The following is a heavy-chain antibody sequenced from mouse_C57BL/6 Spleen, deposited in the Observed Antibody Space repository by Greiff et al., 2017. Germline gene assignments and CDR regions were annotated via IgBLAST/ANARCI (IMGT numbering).Heavy chain of an antibody. CDR2: ISYDGSN. V-gene: IGHV3-6*01. J-gene: IGHJ2*01. CDR1: GYSITSGYY. Sequence: EVKLVESGPGLVKPSQSLSLTCSVTGYSITSGYYWNWIRQFPGNKLEWMGYISYDGSNNYNPSLKNRISITRDTSKNQFFLKLNSVTTEDTATYYCAREGGYDYDDGPFDYWGQGTTLTVSS. CDR3: AREGGYDYDDGPFDY. D-gene: IGHD2-4*01.